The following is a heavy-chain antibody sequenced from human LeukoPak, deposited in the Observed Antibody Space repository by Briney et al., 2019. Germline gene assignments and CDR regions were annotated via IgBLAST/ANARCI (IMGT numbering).Heavy chain of an antibody. V-gene: IGHV4-61*01. CDR2: IYYSGST. D-gene: IGHD3-3*01. Sequence: SETLSLTCAVSGYSISSGYYWGWIRQPPGKGLEWIGYIYYSGSTNYNPSLKSRVTISVDTSKNQFSLKLSSVTAADTAVYYCARGVFWSGYYYYYYMDVWGKGTTVTVSS. CDR3: ARGVFWSGYYYYYYMDV. CDR1: GYSISSGYY. J-gene: IGHJ6*03.